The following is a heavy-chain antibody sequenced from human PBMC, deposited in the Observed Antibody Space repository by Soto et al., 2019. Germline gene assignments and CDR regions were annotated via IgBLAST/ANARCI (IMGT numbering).Heavy chain of an antibody. J-gene: IGHJ6*02. CDR2: IYYSGYT. CDR1: GGSISSSSYY. D-gene: IGHD3-16*01. Sequence: SSETLSLTCTVSGGSISSSSYYWGWIRQPPGKGLEWIGSIYYSGYTYYNPSLKSRVTISVDTSKNQSSLKLSSVTAADTAVYYCARHNGPLYVGYYYDMDVWGQGTTVT. V-gene: IGHV4-39*01. CDR3: ARHNGPLYVGYYYDMDV.